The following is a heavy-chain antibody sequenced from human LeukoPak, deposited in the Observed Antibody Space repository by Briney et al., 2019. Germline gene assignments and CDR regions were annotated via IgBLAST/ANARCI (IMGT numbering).Heavy chain of an antibody. J-gene: IGHJ5*02. D-gene: IGHD2-2*01. CDR2: IYYSGST. CDR1: GGSISSYY. V-gene: IGHV4-59*01. Sequence: PSETLSLTCTVPGGSISSYYWSWIRQPPGKGLEWIGYIYYSGSTNYNPSRKSRDTISEDPANNQFSLKLSSVTAADTAVYYCARDVVVVVPAAILRWFDPWGQGTLVTVSS. CDR3: ARDVVVVVPAAILRWFDP.